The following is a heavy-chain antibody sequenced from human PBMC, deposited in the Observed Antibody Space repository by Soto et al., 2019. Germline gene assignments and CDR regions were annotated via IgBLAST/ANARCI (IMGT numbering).Heavy chain of an antibody. CDR1: GFTFSSYS. CDR2: ISSSSSYI. J-gene: IGHJ6*02. D-gene: IGHD6-13*01. Sequence: GSLRLSCAASGFTFSSYSMNWVRQAPGKGLEWVSSISSSSSYIYYADSVKGRFTISRDNAKNSLYLQMNSLRAEDTAVYYCARVPAIAAAGQLYYYYGMDVWGQGTTVTVSS. CDR3: ARVPAIAAAGQLYYYYGMDV. V-gene: IGHV3-21*01.